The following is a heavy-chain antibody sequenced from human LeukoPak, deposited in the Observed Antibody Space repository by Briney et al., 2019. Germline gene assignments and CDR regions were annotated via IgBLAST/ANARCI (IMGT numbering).Heavy chain of an antibody. V-gene: IGHV5-51*01. J-gene: IGHJ4*02. D-gene: IGHD6-13*01. Sequence: GEPLKISCKGSGYSFTSYWIGWVRQMPGKGLEWMGIIYPSDSDTRYSPSFQGQVTISADKSISAAYLQWSSLKASDTAMYYCARHVGLRAAAIDYWGQGTLVTVSS. CDR1: GYSFTSYW. CDR3: ARHVGLRAAAIDY. CDR2: IYPSDSDT.